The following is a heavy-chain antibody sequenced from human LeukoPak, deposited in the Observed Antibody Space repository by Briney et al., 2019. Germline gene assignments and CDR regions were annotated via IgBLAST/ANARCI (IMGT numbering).Heavy chain of an antibody. CDR3: AKDGSSGWYVTALGY. V-gene: IGHV3-23*01. CDR2: ISGSGGST. D-gene: IGHD6-19*01. Sequence: GGSLRLSCAASGFTFSSYAMSWVRQAPGKGLEWASAISGSGGSTYYADSVKGRFTISRDNSKNTLYLQMNSLRAEDTAVYYCAKDGSSGWYVTALGYWGQGTLVTVSS. J-gene: IGHJ4*02. CDR1: GFTFSSYA.